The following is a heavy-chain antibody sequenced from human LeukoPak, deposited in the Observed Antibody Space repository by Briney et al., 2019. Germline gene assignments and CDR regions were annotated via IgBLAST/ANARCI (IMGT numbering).Heavy chain of an antibody. CDR2: IKQDGREK. CDR3: ARGRMSFDS. V-gene: IGHV3-7*01. D-gene: IGHD2/OR15-2a*01. CDR1: GFTFTTYW. Sequence: QSGGSLRLSCAASGFTFTTYWMSWVRQAPGKGLEWVANIKQDGREKSYVDSVEGRFTISRDNAKNSLYLQMNSLRVEDTAVYFCARGRMSFDSWGQGTLVTVSS. J-gene: IGHJ4*02.